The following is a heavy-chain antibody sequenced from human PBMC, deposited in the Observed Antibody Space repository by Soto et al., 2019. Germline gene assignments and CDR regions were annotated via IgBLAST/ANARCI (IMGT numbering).Heavy chain of an antibody. CDR1: GDSVSSNRAA. V-gene: IGHV6-1*01. D-gene: IGHD1-26*01. J-gene: IGHJ4*02. Sequence: SQTLSLTCAISGDSVSSNRAAWNWIRQSPSRGLEWLGRTYFRSKWYKDYAISVKSRITINPDTSKNQFSLQLNSVTPEDTAVYYCVRDVGGGELLDYWGQGTLVTVPQ. CDR3: VRDVGGGELLDY. CDR2: TYFRSKWYK.